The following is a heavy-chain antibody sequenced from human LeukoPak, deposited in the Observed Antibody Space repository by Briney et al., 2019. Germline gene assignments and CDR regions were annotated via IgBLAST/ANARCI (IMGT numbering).Heavy chain of an antibody. J-gene: IGHJ4*02. CDR1: GGSISSYY. V-gene: IGHV4-59*08. Sequence: SETLSLTCTVSGGSISSYYWSWIRQPPGKGLEWIGYIYYSGSTNYNPSLKSRVTISVGTSKNQFSLKLSSVTAADTAVYYCARQARQQLVNFDYWGQGTLVTVSS. CDR3: ARQARQQLVNFDY. D-gene: IGHD6-13*01. CDR2: IYYSGST.